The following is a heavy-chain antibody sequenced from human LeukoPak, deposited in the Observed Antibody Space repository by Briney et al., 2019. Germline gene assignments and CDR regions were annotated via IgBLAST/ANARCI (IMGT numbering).Heavy chain of an antibody. D-gene: IGHD2-2*01. V-gene: IGHV4-30-4*01. CDR2: IYYSRST. CDR3: ARDGCSSTSCYGRGWFDP. CDR1: AGSISSGDYY. Sequence: SETLSFNGTVSAGSISSGDYYWRWIRQPPGKILEWIGYIYYSRSTYYNPSLQSRVTISVDTAKNQFSLKLSSVTAADTAVYYCARDGCSSTSCYGRGWFDPWGQGTLVTVSS. J-gene: IGHJ5*02.